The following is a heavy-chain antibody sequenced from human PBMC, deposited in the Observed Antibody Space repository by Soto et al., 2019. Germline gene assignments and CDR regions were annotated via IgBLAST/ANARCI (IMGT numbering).Heavy chain of an antibody. CDR3: ARLKPDSYYYYYGMDV. V-gene: IGHV4-39*01. CDR1: GGSITTSSYF. J-gene: IGHJ6*02. Sequence: SETLSLTCTVSGGSITTSSYFWGWIRQPPGKGLEWIGDIYYVGSTFYNPSLKSRVTISVDTSKNQFSLKLSSVTAADTAVYYCARLKPDSYYYYYGMDVWGQGTTVTVSS. CDR2: IYYVGST.